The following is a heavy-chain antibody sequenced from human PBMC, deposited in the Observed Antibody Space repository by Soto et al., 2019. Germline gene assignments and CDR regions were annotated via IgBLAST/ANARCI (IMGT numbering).Heavy chain of an antibody. CDR2: IYYSGST. CDR3: ARLTLEDYYGMDV. J-gene: IGHJ6*02. Sequence: PSETLSLPCTVSGGSISSISYYRGWIRQPPGKGLEWIGSIYYSGSTYYNPSLKSRVTISVDTSKNQFSLKLSSVTAADTAVYYCARLTLEDYYGMDVWGQGTTVTVSS. CDR1: GGSISSISYY. V-gene: IGHV4-39*01.